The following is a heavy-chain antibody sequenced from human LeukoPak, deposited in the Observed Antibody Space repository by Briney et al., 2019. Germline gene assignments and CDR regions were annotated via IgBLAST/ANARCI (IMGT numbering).Heavy chain of an antibody. J-gene: IGHJ4*02. V-gene: IGHV4-59*01. Sequence: SETLSLTCTVSGGSISSYYWSWIRQPPGKGLEWIGYIYYRGSTNYNPSLKSRVTISVDTSKNQFSLKLSSVTAADTAVYYCARDRYGDYLSDYWGQGTLVTVSS. CDR2: IYYRGST. CDR3: ARDRYGDYLSDY. CDR1: GGSISSYY. D-gene: IGHD4-17*01.